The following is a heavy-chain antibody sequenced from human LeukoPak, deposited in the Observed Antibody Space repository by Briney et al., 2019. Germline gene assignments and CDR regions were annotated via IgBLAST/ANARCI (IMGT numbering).Heavy chain of an antibody. Sequence: PGGSLRLSCAASGFTFSSYAMSWVRQAPGKGLEWVSAISGSGGSTYYADSVKGRFTISRDNSKNTLYLQMNSLRAEDTAVYYCAKDLSPYWEWFGELITLNFDYWGQGTPVTVSS. CDR1: GFTFSSYA. J-gene: IGHJ4*02. CDR2: ISGSGGST. D-gene: IGHD3-10*01. CDR3: AKDLSPYWEWFGELITLNFDY. V-gene: IGHV3-23*01.